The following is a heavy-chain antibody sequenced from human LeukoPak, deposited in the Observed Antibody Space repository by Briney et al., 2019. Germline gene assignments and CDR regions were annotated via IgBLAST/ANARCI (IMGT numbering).Heavy chain of an antibody. Sequence: GGSLRLSCAASGFTFSNAWMSWVRQAPGKGLEWVGRIKSKTDGGTTDYAAPVKGRFTISRDDSKNTLYLQMNSLKTEDTAVYYCTTENPGDYSIYYYGMDVWGQGTTVTVSS. CDR1: GFTFSNAW. J-gene: IGHJ6*02. V-gene: IGHV3-15*01. CDR2: IKSKTDGGTT. D-gene: IGHD4-17*01. CDR3: TTENPGDYSIYYYGMDV.